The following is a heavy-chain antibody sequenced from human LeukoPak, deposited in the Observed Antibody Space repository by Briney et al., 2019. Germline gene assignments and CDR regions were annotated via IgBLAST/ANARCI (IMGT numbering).Heavy chain of an antibody. CDR2: IYHSGTT. J-gene: IGHJ4*02. V-gene: IGHV4-30-2*01. CDR3: ARRQTRYDFWSGYYTFFDY. Sequence: SETLSLTCTVSGGSISSGGYYWSWIRQPPGKGLEWIGYIYHSGTTYYNAPLKSRVTISVDTSKNQFSLKLTSVTAADTAVYYCARRQTRYDFWSGYYTFFDYWGQGTLVTVSS. CDR1: GGSISSGGYY. D-gene: IGHD3-3*01.